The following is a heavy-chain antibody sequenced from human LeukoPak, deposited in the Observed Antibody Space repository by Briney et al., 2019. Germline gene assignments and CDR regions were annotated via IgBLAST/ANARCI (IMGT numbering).Heavy chain of an antibody. CDR1: GFTFSSYA. CDR2: ISYDGSNK. CDR3: ARPYGSGSPYIYYYYYGMDV. J-gene: IGHJ6*02. V-gene: IGHV3-30-3*01. D-gene: IGHD3-10*01. Sequence: GGSLRLSCAASGFTFSSYAMHGVRQAPGKGLEWVAVISYDGSNKYYADSVKGRFTISRDNSKNTLYLQMNSLRAEDTAVYYCARPYGSGSPYIYYYYYGMDVWGQGTTVTVSS.